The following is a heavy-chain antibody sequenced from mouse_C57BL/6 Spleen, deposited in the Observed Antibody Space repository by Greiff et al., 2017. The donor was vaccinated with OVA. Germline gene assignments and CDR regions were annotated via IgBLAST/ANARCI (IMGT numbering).Heavy chain of an antibody. CDR1: GFTFNTYA. CDR3: VRDPGGYYVSYWYFDV. J-gene: IGHJ1*03. V-gene: IGHV10-3*01. CDR2: IRSKSSNYAT. D-gene: IGHD2-3*01. Sequence: EAGGGLVQPKGSLKLSCAASGFTFNTYAMHWVRQAPGKGLEWVARIRSKSSNYATYYADSVKDRFTISRDDSQSMLYLQMNNLKTEDTAMYYCVRDPGGYYVSYWYFDVWGTGTTVTVSS.